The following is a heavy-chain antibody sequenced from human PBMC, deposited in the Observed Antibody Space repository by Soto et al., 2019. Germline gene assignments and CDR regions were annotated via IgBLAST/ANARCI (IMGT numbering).Heavy chain of an antibody. Sequence: QVQLVESGGGVVQPGTSLRLSCAASGFTFNTHPLYWVRPAPGKGLEWVAFISYDGTNKFYADSVKGRFTISRDTSKSTLYLQMYSLRDDDTAVYYCARGVEGWYFDYWGRGTLVTVSS. J-gene: IGHJ4*02. D-gene: IGHD3-3*01. CDR1: GFTFNTHP. CDR3: ARGVEGWYFDY. CDR2: ISYDGTNK. V-gene: IGHV3-30-3*01.